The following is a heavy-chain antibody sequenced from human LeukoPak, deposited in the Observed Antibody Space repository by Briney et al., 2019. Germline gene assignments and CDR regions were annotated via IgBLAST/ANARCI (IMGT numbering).Heavy chain of an antibody. CDR2: ISHSGST. CDR3: ARQGSSGWYVD. V-gene: IGHV4-34*01. Sequence: SETLSLTCAVYGGSFSGYYWSWIRQPPGKGLEWIGEISHSGSTNYNPSLKSRVTISVDTSKNQFSLKLSSVTAADTAVYYCARQGSSGWYVDWGQGTLVTVSS. J-gene: IGHJ4*02. D-gene: IGHD6-19*01. CDR1: GGSFSGYY.